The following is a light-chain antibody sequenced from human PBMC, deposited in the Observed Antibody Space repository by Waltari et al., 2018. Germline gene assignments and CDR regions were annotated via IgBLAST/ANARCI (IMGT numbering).Light chain of an antibody. CDR3: TTWDDSLNGVV. Sequence: QSVLTQPPSASGTPGQRVTISCSGSSSTIGSNTVNWYQQLPGTAPKLLISANNHRPSGVPDRVSGSKSGTSASLAISGLQSEDEADYYCTTWDDSLNGVVFGGGTKLTV. V-gene: IGLV1-44*01. CDR1: SSTIGSNT. J-gene: IGLJ3*02. CDR2: ANN.